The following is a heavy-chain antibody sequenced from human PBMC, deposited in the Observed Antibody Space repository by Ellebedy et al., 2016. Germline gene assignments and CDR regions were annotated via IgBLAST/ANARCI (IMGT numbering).Heavy chain of an antibody. D-gene: IGHD3-10*01. J-gene: IGHJ4*02. CDR3: ATDLHPFTRGWGY. CDR2: IKEDGSNK. CDR1: GFTFSTYW. V-gene: IGHV3-7*01. Sequence: GGSLRLSCAASGFTFSTYWMYWVRQAPGKGLEWVASIKEDGSNKQYVDSVKGRFTISRDNAKNSLYLQMNGLRVEDTAIYYCATDLHPFTRGWGYWGQGTLVTVSS.